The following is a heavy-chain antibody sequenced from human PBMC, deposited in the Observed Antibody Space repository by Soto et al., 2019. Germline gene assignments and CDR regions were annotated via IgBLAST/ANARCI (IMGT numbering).Heavy chain of an antibody. J-gene: IGHJ4*02. CDR2: ISGSGGST. CDR1: GFTFSSYA. CDR3: AKHLIPLYGSGSYIDY. Sequence: GGSLRLSCAASGFTFSSYAMSWVRQAPGKGLEWVSAISGSGGSTYYADSVKGRFTISSDNSKNTLYLQMNSLRAEDTAVYYCAKHLIPLYGSGSYIDYWGQGTLVTVSS. D-gene: IGHD3-10*01. V-gene: IGHV3-23*01.